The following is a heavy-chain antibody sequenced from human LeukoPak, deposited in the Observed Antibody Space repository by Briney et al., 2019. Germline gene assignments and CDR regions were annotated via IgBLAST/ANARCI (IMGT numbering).Heavy chain of an antibody. V-gene: IGHV3-33*01. CDR3: ARELGTTWDY. CDR1: GFTFRSYG. J-gene: IGHJ4*02. CDR2: IWHDGSNK. Sequence: GGSLRLSCAASGFTFRSYGMHWVRQAPGKGLEWVAVIWHDGSNKYYADSVKCRFTISRDNSKNTLYLQMNSLRAEDTAVYYCARELGTTWDYWGQGTLVTVSS. D-gene: IGHD3-16*01.